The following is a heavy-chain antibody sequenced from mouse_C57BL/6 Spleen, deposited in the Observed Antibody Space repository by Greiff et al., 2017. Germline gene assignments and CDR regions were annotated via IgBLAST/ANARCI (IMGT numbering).Heavy chain of an antibody. CDR2: IDPETGGT. CDR3: TGPYYSNYEGFAY. CDR1: GYTFTDYE. Sequence: VKLQESGAELVRPGASVTLSCKASGYTFTDYEMHWVKQTPVHGLEWIGAIDPETGGTAYNQKFKGKAILTADKSSSTAYMELRSLTSEDSAVYYCTGPYYSNYEGFAYWGQGTLVTVSA. D-gene: IGHD2-5*01. J-gene: IGHJ3*01. V-gene: IGHV1-15*01.